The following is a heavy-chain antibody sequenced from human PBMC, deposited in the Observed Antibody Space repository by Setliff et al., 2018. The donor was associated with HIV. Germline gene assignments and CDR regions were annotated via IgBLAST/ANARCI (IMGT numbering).Heavy chain of an antibody. CDR2: IYYSGST. CDR1: GAFSSIGSFY. J-gene: IGHJ4*02. CDR3: ARGQDILEPSGPFDY. Sequence: SETLSLTCTVSGAFSSIGSFYWGWIRQSPGKGLEWIGNIYYSGSTNYNSSLKSRVTISIDTSNNQFSLRLSSVTAADTAVYYCARGQDILEPSGPFDYWGQGTLVTVSS. V-gene: IGHV4-39*07. D-gene: IGHD2-15*01.